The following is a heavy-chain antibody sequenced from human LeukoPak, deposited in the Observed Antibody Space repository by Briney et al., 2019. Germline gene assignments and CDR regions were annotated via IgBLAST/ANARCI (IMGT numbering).Heavy chain of an antibody. CDR3: AKDPLAMVRGVINDYFDY. CDR1: GFTFSSYG. Sequence: GGSLRLSCAASGFTFSSYGMHWVRQAPGKGLEWVAVISYDGSDKYYADSVKGRFTISRDNSKNTLYLQMNSLRAEDTAVYYCAKDPLAMVRGVINDYFDYWGQGTLVTVSS. V-gene: IGHV3-30*18. D-gene: IGHD3-10*01. J-gene: IGHJ4*02. CDR2: ISYDGSDK.